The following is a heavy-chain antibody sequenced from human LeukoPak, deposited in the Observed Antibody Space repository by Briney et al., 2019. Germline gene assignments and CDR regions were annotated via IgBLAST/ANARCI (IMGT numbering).Heavy chain of an antibody. CDR2: INHSGST. CDR1: GVSFSGYY. V-gene: IGHV4-34*01. D-gene: IGHD5-24*01. J-gene: IGHJ4*02. CDR3: ARGRNGYNLYYFDY. Sequence: SETLSLTCAVDGVSFSGYYWSWIRQPPGKGLEWIGEINHSGSTNYNPSLKSRVTISVDTSKNQFSLKLSSVTAADTAVYYCARGRNGYNLYYFDYWGQGTLVTVSS.